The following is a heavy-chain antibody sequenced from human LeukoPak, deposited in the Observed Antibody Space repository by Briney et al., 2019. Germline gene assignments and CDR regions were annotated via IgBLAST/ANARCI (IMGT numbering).Heavy chain of an antibody. D-gene: IGHD6-13*01. Sequence: PSQTLSLTCAVYGGSFSGYYWSWIRQPPGKGLEWIGEINHSGSTNYNPSLKSRVTISVDTSKNQFSLKLSSVTAADTAVYYCARGDPGQSRPFDYWGQGTLVTVSS. CDR2: INHSGST. J-gene: IGHJ4*02. CDR3: ARGDPGQSRPFDY. V-gene: IGHV4-34*01. CDR1: GGSFSGYY.